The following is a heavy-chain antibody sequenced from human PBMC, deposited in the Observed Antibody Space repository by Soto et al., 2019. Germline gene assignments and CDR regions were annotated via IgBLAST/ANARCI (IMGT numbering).Heavy chain of an antibody. CDR2: INAGNGNT. Sequence: GASVKVSCKASGYTFTSYAMHWVRQAPGQRLEWMGWINAGNGNTKYSQKFQGRVTITRDTSASTAYMELSSLRSDDTAVYYCARDKRLYPEAFVIWGQGTMVTVSS. CDR3: ARDKRLYPEAFVI. V-gene: IGHV1-3*01. J-gene: IGHJ3*02. CDR1: GYTFTSYA. D-gene: IGHD2-2*02.